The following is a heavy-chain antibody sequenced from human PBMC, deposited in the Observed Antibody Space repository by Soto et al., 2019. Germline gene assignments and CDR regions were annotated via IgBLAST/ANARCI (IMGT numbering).Heavy chain of an antibody. J-gene: IGHJ5*02. CDR2: ISSSSSYI. V-gene: IGHV3-21*01. D-gene: IGHD3-10*01. CDR3: GGELRGLGNWFDP. CDR1: GFTFSSYS. Sequence: EVQLVASGGGLVKPGGSLRLSCAASGFTFSSYSMNWFRQAPGKGLEWVSSISSSSSYIYYADSVKGRFSISRDNAKNSLYLQMNSLIAVDPAVYYCGGELRGLGNWFDPWGKGTLVTVSS.